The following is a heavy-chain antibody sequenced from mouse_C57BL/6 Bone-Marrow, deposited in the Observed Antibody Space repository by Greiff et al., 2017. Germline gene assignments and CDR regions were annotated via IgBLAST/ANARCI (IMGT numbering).Heavy chain of an antibody. CDR2: IDPEDGET. CDR3: GPNTVVATRVDY. V-gene: IGHV14-2*01. CDR1: GFNIKDYY. Sequence: EVQLQQSGAELVKPGASVKLSCTASGFNIKDYYMHWVKQRTEQGLEWIGRIDPEDGETKYAPKFQGKATITADTSSNTAYLQLSSLASEDTAVFYCGPNTVVATRVDYWGQGTTLTVSS. J-gene: IGHJ2*01. D-gene: IGHD1-1*01.